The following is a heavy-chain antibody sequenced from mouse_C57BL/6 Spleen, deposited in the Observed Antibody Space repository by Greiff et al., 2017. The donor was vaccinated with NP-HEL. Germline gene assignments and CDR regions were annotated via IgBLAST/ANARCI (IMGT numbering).Heavy chain of an antibody. CDR2: IRSKSSNYAT. J-gene: IGHJ4*01. CDR3: VRSGDAMDY. Sequence: EVQGVESGGGLVQPKGSLKLSCAASGFTFNTYAMHWVRQAPGKGLEWVARIRSKSSNYATSYADSGKDRFTISRDDSQSIPYLKMNNLKTEDTAMYYCVRSGDAMDYWGQGTSVTVSS. CDR1: GFTFNTYA. V-gene: IGHV10-3*01.